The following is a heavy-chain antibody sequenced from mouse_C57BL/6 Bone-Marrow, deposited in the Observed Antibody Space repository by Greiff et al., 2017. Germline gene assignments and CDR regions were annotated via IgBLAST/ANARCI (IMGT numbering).Heavy chain of an antibody. CDR2: ISSGGSYT. V-gene: IGHV5-6*01. D-gene: IGHD1-1*01. Sequence: EVKLVESGGDLVKPGGSLKLSCAASGFTFSSYGMSWVRQTPDKRLEWVATISSGGSYTYYPDSVKGRFTISRDNAKNTLYLQMSSLKSEDTAMYYCARQGITTGRDYWGQGTTLTVSS. CDR1: GFTFSSYG. J-gene: IGHJ2*01. CDR3: ARQGITTGRDY.